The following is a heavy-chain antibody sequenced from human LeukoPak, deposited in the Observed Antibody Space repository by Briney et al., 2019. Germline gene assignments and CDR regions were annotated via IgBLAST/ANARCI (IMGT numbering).Heavy chain of an antibody. CDR1: GYSISSGYY. J-gene: IGHJ6*03. Sequence: SETLSLTCTVSGYSISSGYYWGWIRQPPGKGLEWIGSIYHSGSTYYNPSLKSRVTISVDTSKNQFSLKLSSVTAADTAVYYCAVASYASGGYYYYMDVWGKGTTVTISS. D-gene: IGHD2-15*01. V-gene: IGHV4-38-2*02. CDR3: AVASYASGGYYYYMDV. CDR2: IYHSGST.